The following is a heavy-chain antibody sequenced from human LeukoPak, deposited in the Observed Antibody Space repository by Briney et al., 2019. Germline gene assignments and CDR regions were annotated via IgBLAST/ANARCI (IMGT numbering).Heavy chain of an antibody. CDR1: GYTFTSYA. D-gene: IGHD1-26*01. CDR3: ARDGGSYAPRRGYYYYYMDV. J-gene: IGHJ6*03. Sequence: ASVKVSCKASGYTFTSYAMNWVRQAPGQGLEWMGWINTNTGNPTYAQGFTGRFVFSLDTSVSTAYLQISSLKAEDTAVYYCARDGGSYAPRRGYYYYYMDVWGKGTTVTVSS. V-gene: IGHV7-4-1*02. CDR2: INTNTGNP.